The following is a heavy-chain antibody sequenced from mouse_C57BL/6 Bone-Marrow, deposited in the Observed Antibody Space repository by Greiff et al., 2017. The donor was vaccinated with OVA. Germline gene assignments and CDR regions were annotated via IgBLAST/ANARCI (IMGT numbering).Heavy chain of an antibody. J-gene: IGHJ2*01. D-gene: IGHD1-1*01. CDR1: GFTFSDFY. CDR2: SRNKANDYTT. Sequence: EVQLVESGGGLVQSGRSLRLSCATSGFTFSDFYMEWVRQAPGKGLEWIAASRNKANDYTTEYSASVKGRFIVSRDTSQSILYLQMNALRAEDTAIYYCARDGGYTTGFDYWGQGTTLTVSS. CDR3: ARDGGYTTGFDY. V-gene: IGHV7-1*01.